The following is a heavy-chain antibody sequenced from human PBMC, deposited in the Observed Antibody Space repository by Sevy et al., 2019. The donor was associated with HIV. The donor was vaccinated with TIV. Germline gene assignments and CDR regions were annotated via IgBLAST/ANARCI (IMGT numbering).Heavy chain of an antibody. V-gene: IGHV4-34*01. CDR1: GGSFSGYY. Sequence: SETLSLTCAVYGGSFSGYYWSWIRQPPGKGLEGIGEINHSGGTNYNPSLKSRVTISVDTSKNQFSLKLNSVTAADTAVYYCARHCTGSSCSHAFDIWCQGTMVTVSS. D-gene: IGHD2-15*01. CDR3: ARHCTGSSCSHAFDI. J-gene: IGHJ3*02. CDR2: INHSGGT.